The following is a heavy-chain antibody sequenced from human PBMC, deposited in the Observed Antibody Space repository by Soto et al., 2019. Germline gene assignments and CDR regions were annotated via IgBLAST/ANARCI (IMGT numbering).Heavy chain of an antibody. Sequence: SETLSLTCTVSRGSIRNGSYYWSWIRQSPGKGLEWIGYIHYSGTTFYNPSLKSRVTISVDTSKNQFSLKLSSVTAADTAVYYCARDGVSGGSKYNWFDPWGQGTLVTVSS. J-gene: IGHJ5*02. CDR1: RGSIRNGSYY. V-gene: IGHV4-61*01. CDR3: ARDGVSGGSKYNWFDP. D-gene: IGHD2-15*01. CDR2: IHYSGTT.